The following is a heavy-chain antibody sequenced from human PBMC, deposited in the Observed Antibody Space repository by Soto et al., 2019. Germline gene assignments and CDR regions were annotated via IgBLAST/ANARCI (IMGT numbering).Heavy chain of an antibody. V-gene: IGHV3-30*18. CDR1: GFTFRNYG. D-gene: IGHD6-13*01. CDR3: AKENQHLVHDY. J-gene: IGHJ4*02. Sequence: PLGGSLRLSCAASGFTFRNYGMHWVRQAPGKGLEWVAVISHDGSDKYYADSMKGRFIISRDNSENTLFLNMNSLKPEDTAVYYCAKENQHLVHDYWGQGTLVTVSS. CDR2: ISHDGSDK.